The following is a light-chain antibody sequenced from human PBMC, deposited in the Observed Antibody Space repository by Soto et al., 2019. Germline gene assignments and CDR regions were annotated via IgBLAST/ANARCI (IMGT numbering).Light chain of an antibody. CDR3: QQSATAPFT. Sequence: DIQMTQSPSSLSASVGDRVTITCRASQNINTYLNWYQQKPGKAPKLLIFAASSLQSGVPSRFSGSGSRTDFTLTISSLQPEDFATYYCQQSATAPFTFGPWTKLDIK. CDR1: QNINTY. V-gene: IGKV1-39*01. J-gene: IGKJ3*01. CDR2: AAS.